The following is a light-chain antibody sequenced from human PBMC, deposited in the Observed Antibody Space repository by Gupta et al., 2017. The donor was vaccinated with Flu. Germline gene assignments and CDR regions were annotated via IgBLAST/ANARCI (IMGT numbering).Light chain of an antibody. Sequence: QYSRSGSEGDRVTITWRASQGISNYIALYQQKPGKVTRLLIYAASTLQSRVPTRFSGSGSGTDCTITISSLQTEDAATYSCQKSNSARLTFGGGTKVEIK. J-gene: IGKJ4*01. CDR3: QKSNSARLT. CDR1: QGISNY. CDR2: AAS. V-gene: IGKV1-27*01.